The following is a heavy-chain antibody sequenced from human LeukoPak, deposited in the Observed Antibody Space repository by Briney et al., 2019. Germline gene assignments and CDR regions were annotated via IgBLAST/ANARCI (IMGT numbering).Heavy chain of an antibody. CDR3: ARDDYMTTDPNWFDP. Sequence: SETLSLTCTVSGGSISSSSYYWGWIRQPPGKGLEWIGSIYYSGSTYYNPSLKSRVTISVDTPKNQFSLKLSSVTAADTAVYYCARDDYMTTDPNWFDPWGQGTLVTVSS. D-gene: IGHD4-17*01. V-gene: IGHV4-39*07. CDR1: GGSISSSSYY. CDR2: IYYSGST. J-gene: IGHJ5*02.